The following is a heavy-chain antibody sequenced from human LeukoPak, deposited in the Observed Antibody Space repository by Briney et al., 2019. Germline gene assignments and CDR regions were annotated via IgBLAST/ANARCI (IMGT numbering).Heavy chain of an antibody. CDR1: GFTFSSYS. CDR2: ISSSSIYI. CDR3: ARGRYDSSGYYTTFDY. J-gene: IGHJ4*02. V-gene: IGHV3-21*01. D-gene: IGHD3-22*01. Sequence: GGSLRLSCAASGFTFSSYSMNWVRQAPGKGLEWVSSISSSSIYIYYADSVKGRFTISRDNAKNSLYLQVNSLRAEDTAVYYCARGRYDSSGYYTTFDYWGQGTLVTVSS.